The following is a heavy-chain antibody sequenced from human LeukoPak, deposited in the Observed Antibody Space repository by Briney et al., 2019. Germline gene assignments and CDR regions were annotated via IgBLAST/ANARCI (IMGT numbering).Heavy chain of an antibody. CDR2: IRYDGSNK. J-gene: IGHJ4*02. D-gene: IGHD3-16*01. CDR1: GFTFSSYG. Sequence: GGSLRLSCAASGFTFSSYGMHWVRQAPGKGLEWVAFIRYDGSNKYYADSVKGRFTISRDNSKNTLYLQMNSLRGGDTAVYYCAKDRGIYDAVRCIDYWGQGNLVTVSS. V-gene: IGHV3-30*02. CDR3: AKDRGIYDAVRCIDY.